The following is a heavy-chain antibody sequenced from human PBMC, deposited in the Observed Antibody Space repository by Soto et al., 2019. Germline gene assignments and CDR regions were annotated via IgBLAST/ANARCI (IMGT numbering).Heavy chain of an antibody. J-gene: IGHJ6*03. V-gene: IGHV1-18*01. Sequence: ASVKVSCKASGYTFTSYGISWVRQAPGQGLEWMGWISAYNGNTNYAQKLQGRVTMTTDTSTSTAYMELRSLRSDDTAVYYCARGLLWPLPYYYYYMDVWGKGTTVTVSS. D-gene: IGHD1-26*01. CDR2: ISAYNGNT. CDR1: GYTFTSYG. CDR3: ARGLLWPLPYYYYYMDV.